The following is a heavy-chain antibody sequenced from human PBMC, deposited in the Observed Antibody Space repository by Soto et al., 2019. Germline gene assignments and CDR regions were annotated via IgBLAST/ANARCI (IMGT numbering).Heavy chain of an antibody. J-gene: IGHJ6*02. CDR3: ARDALLWFGANYGMDV. Sequence: QVQLVESGGGVVQPGRSLRLSCAASGFTFSSYAMHWVRQAPGKGLEWVAVISYDGSNKYYADSVQGRFTISRDNSKNTLYLQMGSLRAEDTAVYYCARDALLWFGANYGMDVWGQGTTVTVSS. CDR1: GFTFSSYA. D-gene: IGHD3-10*01. V-gene: IGHV3-30-3*01. CDR2: ISYDGSNK.